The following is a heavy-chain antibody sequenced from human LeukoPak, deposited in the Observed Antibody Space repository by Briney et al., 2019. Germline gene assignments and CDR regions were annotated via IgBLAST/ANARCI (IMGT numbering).Heavy chain of an antibody. CDR2: IYHSGST. CDR1: GGSISSSSYY. D-gene: IGHD3/OR15-3a*01. Sequence: SETLSLTCTVSGGSISSSSYYWGWIRQPPGKGLELIGTIYHSGSTYYNPSLKSRVTISVDTSKNQFSLRLSSVTAADTAVYYCARDLEDYDAFDIWGQGTMVTVSS. V-gene: IGHV4-39*07. CDR3: ARDLEDYDAFDI. J-gene: IGHJ3*02.